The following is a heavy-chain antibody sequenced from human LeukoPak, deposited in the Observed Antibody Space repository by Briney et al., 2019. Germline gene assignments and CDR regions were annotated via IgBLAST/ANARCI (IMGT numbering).Heavy chain of an antibody. D-gene: IGHD3-3*01. CDR1: GFTFSSYG. J-gene: IGHJ3*02. Sequence: PGRSLRLSCAASGFTFSSYGMHWVRQAPGKGLESVAVIWYDGSNKYYADSVKGRFTISRDNSKNTLYLQMNSLRAEDTAVYYCARGFSSTDAFDIWGQGTMVTVSS. CDR2: IWYDGSNK. V-gene: IGHV3-33*01. CDR3: ARGFSSTDAFDI.